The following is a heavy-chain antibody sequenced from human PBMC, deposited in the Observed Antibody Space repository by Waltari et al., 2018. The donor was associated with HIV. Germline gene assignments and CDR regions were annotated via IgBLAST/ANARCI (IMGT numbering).Heavy chain of an antibody. CDR2: IYHSGGT. Sequence: QVQLQESGPGLVKPSGTLSLTCAVSGDSVSSSNWWNWVRQPPGEGLVWLGEIYHSGGTNYNPSLKSRVTISVDKSKNQFSLNMSSMTAADTAVYYCARGGGIVVKMYADDAFDIWGQGTMVTVSS. CDR3: ARGGGIVVKMYADDAFDI. J-gene: IGHJ3*02. CDR1: GDSVSSSNW. D-gene: IGHD2-2*01. V-gene: IGHV4-4*02.